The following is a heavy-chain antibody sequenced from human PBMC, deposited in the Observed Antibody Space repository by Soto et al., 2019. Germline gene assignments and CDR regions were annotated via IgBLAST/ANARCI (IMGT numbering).Heavy chain of an antibody. Sequence: ASVKVSCKASGYTFTSYGISWVRQAPGQGLEWMGWISAYNGNTNYAQKLQGRVTITRDTSASTVYLGLSSLSSEDTASYYCARTGHSGSYAFWGQGTLVTVSS. CDR2: ISAYNGNT. V-gene: IGHV1-18*01. D-gene: IGHD3-9*01. CDR1: GYTFTSYG. CDR3: ARTGHSGSYAF. J-gene: IGHJ4*02.